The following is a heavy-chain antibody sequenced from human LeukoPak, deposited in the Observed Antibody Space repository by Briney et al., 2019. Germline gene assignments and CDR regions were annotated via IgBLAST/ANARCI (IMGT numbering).Heavy chain of an antibody. CDR2: LSDAGVRI. Sequence: GGSLRLSCIASGFTFRNYGMSWVRQAPGKGLEWVSGLSDAGVRIFYSDSVKGRFTISRDNSKNTLYLQMNSLRAEDTAVYYCAKDRVSGIIGGSWGQGTLVTVSS. J-gene: IGHJ5*02. CDR1: GFTFRNYG. CDR3: AKDRVSGIIGGS. V-gene: IGHV3-23*01. D-gene: IGHD1-14*01.